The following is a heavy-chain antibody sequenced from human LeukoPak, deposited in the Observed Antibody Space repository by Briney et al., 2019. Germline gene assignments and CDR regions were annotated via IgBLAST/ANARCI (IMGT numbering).Heavy chain of an antibody. CDR3: ARGMVRGVTTNWYFDL. CDR2: IYPGDSDT. J-gene: IGHJ2*01. V-gene: IGHV5-51*01. Sequence: GESLKISCKGSGYSFTRHWIGWVRQMPGKGLERMGIIYPGDSDTRYSPSFQGQVTISADKSINTAYLQWSSLKASDTAMYFCARGMVRGVTTNWYFDLGPWHPGHCLI. D-gene: IGHD3-10*01. CDR1: GYSFTRHW.